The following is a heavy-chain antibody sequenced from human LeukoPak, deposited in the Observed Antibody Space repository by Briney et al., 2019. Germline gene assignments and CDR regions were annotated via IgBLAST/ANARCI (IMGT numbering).Heavy chain of an antibody. CDR1: GFTSSSYG. CDR3: ARDKDYGDYSSHNWFDP. V-gene: IGHV3-30*03. Sequence: PGGSLRLSCAASGFTSSSYGMHWVRQAPGKGLEWVAVISYDGSNKYYADSVKGRFTISRDNSKNTLYLQMNSLRVEDTAMYYCARDKDYGDYSSHNWFDPWGQGTLVTVSS. J-gene: IGHJ5*02. D-gene: IGHD4-17*01. CDR2: ISYDGSNK.